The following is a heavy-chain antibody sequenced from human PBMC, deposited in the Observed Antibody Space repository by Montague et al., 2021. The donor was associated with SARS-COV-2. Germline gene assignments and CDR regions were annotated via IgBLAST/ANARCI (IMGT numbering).Heavy chain of an antibody. CDR1: GFTFSSYA. Sequence: SLRLSCAASGFTFSSYAMHWVRQAPGKGLEWVAVISYDGSNKYYADSVKGRFTISSDNSKNTLYLQMNSLRAEDTAVYYCARDNHDYVWGSYRYIYWGQGTLVTVSS. CDR3: ARDNHDYVWGSYRYIY. D-gene: IGHD3-16*02. J-gene: IGHJ4*02. CDR2: ISYDGSNK. V-gene: IGHV3-30*04.